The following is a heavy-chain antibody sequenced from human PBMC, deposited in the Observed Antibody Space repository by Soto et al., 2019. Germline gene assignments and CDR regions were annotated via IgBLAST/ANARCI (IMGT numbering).Heavy chain of an antibody. CDR3: AKGSQYRSSWFPPRY. D-gene: IGHD6-13*01. V-gene: IGHV3-9*01. CDR1: GFTFDDYA. J-gene: IGHJ4*02. Sequence: EVQLVESGGGLVQPGRSLRLSCAASGFTFDDYAMHWVRQAPGKGLEWVSGISWNSGSIGYADSVKGRFTISRVNAKNSLYLQMNSLRAEDTALYYCAKGSQYRSSWFPPRYWGQGTLVTVSS. CDR2: ISWNSGSI.